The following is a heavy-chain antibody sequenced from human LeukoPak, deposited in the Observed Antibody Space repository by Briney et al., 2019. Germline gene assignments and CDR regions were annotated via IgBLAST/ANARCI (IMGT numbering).Heavy chain of an antibody. CDR2: INPDSGGT. D-gene: IGHD1-1*01. V-gene: IGHV1-2*02. Sequence: ASVKVSCKASGYTFTGYYMHWVRQAPGQGLEWMGWINPDSGGTKYAQKFQGRVTMTRDTSIRTAYMELSRLRSDDTAVYYCARPLTLIQNHQYYYYGMDIWGQGTTVTVSS. CDR1: GYTFTGYY. CDR3: ARPLTLIQNHQYYYYGMDI. J-gene: IGHJ6*02.